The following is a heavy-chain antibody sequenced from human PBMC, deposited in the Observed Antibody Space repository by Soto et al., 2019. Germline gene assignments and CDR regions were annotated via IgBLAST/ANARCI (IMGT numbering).Heavy chain of an antibody. J-gene: IGHJ6*02. CDR1: GFTFSSYS. V-gene: IGHV3-21*01. D-gene: IGHD4-17*01. CDR3: ARKGYGDYGGMDV. CDR2: IRSDSTYI. Sequence: EVQLVESGGGLVKPGGSLRLSCAASGFTFSSYSINWVHQAPGKGLEWVSSIRSDSTYIYYADSVKGRFTISRDNAKNSLYLQMNSLRAEDTAVYYCARKGYGDYGGMDVWGQGTTVTVSS.